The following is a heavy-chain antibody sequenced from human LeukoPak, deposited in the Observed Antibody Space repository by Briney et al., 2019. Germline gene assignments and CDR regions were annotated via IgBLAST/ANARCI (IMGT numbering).Heavy chain of an antibody. CDR1: GFTFSSYS. D-gene: IGHD6-19*01. J-gene: IGHJ4*02. V-gene: IGHV3-21*01. CDR2: ISSSSSYI. CDR3: ARVSSYSSGWYVDY. Sequence: GGSLRLSCAASGFTFSSYSMNWVRQAPGKGLEWVSSISSSSSYIYYADSVKGRFTISRDNAKNSLYLQMNRLRAEDTAVYYCARVSSYSSGWYVDYWGQGTLVTVSS.